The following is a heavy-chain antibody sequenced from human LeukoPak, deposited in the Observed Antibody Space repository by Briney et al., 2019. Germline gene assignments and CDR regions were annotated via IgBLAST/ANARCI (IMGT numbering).Heavy chain of an antibody. CDR1: GFTFSGYW. J-gene: IGHJ4*02. CDR3: ARDRGFGADDS. CDR2: IHKDGSAK. D-gene: IGHD3-10*01. V-gene: IGHV3-7*01. Sequence: GGSLRLSCGASGFTFSGYWMSWVRQAPGEGLEWVANIHKDGSAKRYVDSVKGRFTISRDNAKSSLYLQMNSLRVEDTAVYYCARDRGFGADDSWGQGSLVTVSS.